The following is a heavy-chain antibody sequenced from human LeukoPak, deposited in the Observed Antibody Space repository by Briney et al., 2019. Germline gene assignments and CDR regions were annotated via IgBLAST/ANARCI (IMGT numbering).Heavy chain of an antibody. CDR2: IYYSGSN. D-gene: IGHD3-3*01. Sequence: SETLSLTCTVSGGSLSSYYWSWVRQPPGKGLEWIGYIYYSGSNNYNPSLKSRVTISVDPFKNQFSLTLTSVAAWDTAVFFCGGGGGGDDFWSGQYYYYMDVWGKGTTVTVSS. V-gene: IGHV4-59*01. CDR3: GGGGGGDDFWSGQYYYYMDV. J-gene: IGHJ6*03. CDR1: GGSLSSYY.